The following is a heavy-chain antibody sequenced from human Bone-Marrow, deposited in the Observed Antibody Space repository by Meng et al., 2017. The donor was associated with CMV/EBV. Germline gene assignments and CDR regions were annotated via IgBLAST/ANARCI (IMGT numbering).Heavy chain of an antibody. D-gene: IGHD2-2*01. CDR2: INSDGSST. Sequence: GESLKISCAASGFTFSSYWMHWVRQAPGKGLVWVSRINSDGSSTSYADSVKGRFTISRDNAKNTLYLQMNSLRAEDTAVYYCARDLEGFLPAAINYYGMDVWGQGTMVTVYS. CDR1: GFTFSSYW. V-gene: IGHV3-74*01. CDR3: ARDLEGFLPAAINYYGMDV. J-gene: IGHJ6*02.